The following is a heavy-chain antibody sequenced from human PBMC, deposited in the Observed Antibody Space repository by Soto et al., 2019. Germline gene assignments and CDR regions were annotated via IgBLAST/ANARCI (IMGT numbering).Heavy chain of an antibody. CDR2: IYRAGNT. CDR3: ARDFLVGGPSIKYSSGLDV. V-gene: IGHV3-66*01. J-gene: IGHJ6*02. Sequence: GKGLEWISIIYRAGNTYYADSVKGSFTISRDNSKNTLYLQMNSLGAEDTAVYYCARDFLVGGPSIKYSSGLDVWGLGATVTGSS. D-gene: IGHD1-26*01.